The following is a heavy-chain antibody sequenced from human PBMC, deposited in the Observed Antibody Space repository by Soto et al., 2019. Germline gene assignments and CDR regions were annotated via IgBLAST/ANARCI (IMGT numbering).Heavy chain of an antibody. D-gene: IGHD2-15*01. CDR1: GFTFSSYD. CDR2: ISSAGDT. V-gene: IGHV3-13*01. Sequence: GGSLRVSCAASGFTFSSYDMHWVRQATGKGLEWVSTISSAGDTYYPDSVKGRFTISRDNAKNSLYLQMNSLRAEDTAVYYCARVSGCSGGSCYYGPDYYYMDVWGKGTRSPSP. J-gene: IGHJ6*03. CDR3: ARVSGCSGGSCYYGPDYYYMDV.